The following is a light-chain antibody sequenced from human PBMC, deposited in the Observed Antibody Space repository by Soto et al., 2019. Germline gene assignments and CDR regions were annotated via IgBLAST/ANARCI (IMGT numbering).Light chain of an antibody. CDR2: DDN. J-gene: IGLJ3*02. Sequence: QSVLTQPPSASGTPGQRVTISCSGSSSNIGSNYVYWYQQLPGTAPKLLVFDDNQRPSGVPDRFSDSKSGTSASLAISGLRSEDEADYYCAAWDNSLSGRVFGGGTTVTVL. CDR3: AAWDNSLSGRV. V-gene: IGLV1-47*02. CDR1: SSNIGSNY.